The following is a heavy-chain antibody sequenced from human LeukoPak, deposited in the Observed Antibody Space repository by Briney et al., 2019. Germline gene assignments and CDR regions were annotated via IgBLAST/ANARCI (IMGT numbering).Heavy chain of an antibody. CDR3: ARDKVRCSGGSCYYYYGMDV. J-gene: IGHJ6*02. CDR2: ITATGGTP. CDR1: GFAFRNYA. D-gene: IGHD2-15*01. Sequence: PSGGSLRLSCAASGFAFRNYAASWIRQAPGKGLEWVSAITATGGTPYYAASVRGRFTVSRDNSKNTLYLQMGSLRAEDMAVYYCARDKVRCSGGSCYYYYGMDVWGQGTTVTVSS. V-gene: IGHV3-23*01.